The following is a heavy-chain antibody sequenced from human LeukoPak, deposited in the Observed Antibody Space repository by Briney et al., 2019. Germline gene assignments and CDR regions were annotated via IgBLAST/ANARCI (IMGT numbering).Heavy chain of an antibody. CDR3: LDMITFGGVIVPNYY. CDR1: GYSISSGYY. D-gene: IGHD3-16*02. V-gene: IGHV4-38-2*02. J-gene: IGHJ4*02. CDR2: IYHSGST. Sequence: PSETLSLTCTVSGYSISSGYYWGWIRQPPGKGLEWIGSIYHSGSTYYNPSLKSRVTISVDTSKNQFSLKLSSVTAADTAVYYCLDMITFGGVIVPNYYWGQGTLVTVSS.